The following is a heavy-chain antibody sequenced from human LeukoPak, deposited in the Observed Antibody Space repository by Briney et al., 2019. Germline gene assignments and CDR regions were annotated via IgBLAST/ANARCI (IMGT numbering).Heavy chain of an antibody. J-gene: IGHJ3*02. V-gene: IGHV4-59*12. Sequence: SETLSLTCTVSGGSISSYYWSWIRQPPGKGLEWIGYIYYSGSTNYNPSLKSRVTISVDTSKNQFSLKLSSVTAADTAVYYCARDPGGGMFDYYDSSGYSPDAFDIWGQGTMVTVSS. CDR1: GGSISSYY. D-gene: IGHD3-22*01. CDR3: ARDPGGGMFDYYDSSGYSPDAFDI. CDR2: IYYSGST.